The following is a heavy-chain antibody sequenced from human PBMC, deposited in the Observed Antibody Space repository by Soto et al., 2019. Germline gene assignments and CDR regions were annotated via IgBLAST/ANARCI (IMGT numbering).Heavy chain of an antibody. CDR2: INHSGST. CDR1: VGSFSGYY. D-gene: IGHD2-8*01. CDR3: ARGALNHIVRMVYANPQRYYFDY. Sequence: SETLSLTCAVYVGSFSGYYWSLIRQPPGKGLECIWEINHSGSTNYNPSLKSRVTISVDTSKNQFSLKLSSVTAADTAVYYCARGALNHIVRMVYANPQRYYFDYWGQGTLVTVSS. J-gene: IGHJ4*02. V-gene: IGHV4-34*01.